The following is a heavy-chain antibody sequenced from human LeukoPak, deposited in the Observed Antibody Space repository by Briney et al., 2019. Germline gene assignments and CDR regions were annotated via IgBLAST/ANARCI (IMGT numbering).Heavy chain of an antibody. CDR1: GFTFSSYT. Sequence: GGSLRLSCAASGFTFSSYTMSWVRQAPGKGLEWVSAISGSGGSTYYADSVKGRFTISRDNSKNTLYLQMNSLRAEDTAVYYCARDDSSGYDPYYFDYWGQGTLVTVSS. V-gene: IGHV3-23*01. CDR3: ARDDSSGYDPYYFDY. J-gene: IGHJ4*02. CDR2: ISGSGGST. D-gene: IGHD5-12*01.